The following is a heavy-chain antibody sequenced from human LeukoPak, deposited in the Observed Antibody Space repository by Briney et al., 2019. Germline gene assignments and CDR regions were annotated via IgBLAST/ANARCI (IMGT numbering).Heavy chain of an antibody. Sequence: GSSVKVSCKASGGTFSSYAISWVRQAPGQGLEWMGRIIPIFGTANYAQKFQGRVTITTDESTSTAYMELSSLRSEDTAVYYCASSNLAYRGGGCYSAFDYWGQGTLVTVSS. D-gene: IGHD2-21*02. CDR3: ASSNLAYRGGGCYSAFDY. CDR2: IIPIFGTA. CDR1: GGTFSSYA. J-gene: IGHJ4*02. V-gene: IGHV1-69*05.